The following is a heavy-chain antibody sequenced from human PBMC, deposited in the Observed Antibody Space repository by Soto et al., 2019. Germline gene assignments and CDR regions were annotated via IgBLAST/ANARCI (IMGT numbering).Heavy chain of an antibody. CDR1: GFTFSGSA. V-gene: IGHV3-73*01. Sequence: GGSLRLSCAASGFTFSGSAMHWVRQASGKGLEWVGRIRSKANSYATAYAASVKGRFTISRDDSKNTAYLQMNSLKTEDTAVHYCTSQYDFWSGYPTGTDYYYYGMDVWGQGTTVTVSS. CDR2: IRSKANSYAT. CDR3: TSQYDFWSGYPTGTDYYYYGMDV. D-gene: IGHD3-3*01. J-gene: IGHJ6*02.